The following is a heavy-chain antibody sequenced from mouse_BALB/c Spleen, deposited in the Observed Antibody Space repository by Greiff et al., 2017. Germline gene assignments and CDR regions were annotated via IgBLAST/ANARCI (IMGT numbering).Heavy chain of an antibody. J-gene: IGHJ4*01. CDR1: GFTFSSFG. D-gene: IGHD2-4*01. Sequence: EVQVVESGGGLVQPGGSRKLSCAASGFTFSSFGMHWVRQAPEKGLEWVAYISSGSSTIYYADTVKGRFTISRDNPKNTLFLQMTSLRSEDTAMYYCARGYDYDGYYAMDYWGQGTSVTVSS. CDR3: ARGYDYDGYYAMDY. V-gene: IGHV5-17*02. CDR2: ISSGSSTI.